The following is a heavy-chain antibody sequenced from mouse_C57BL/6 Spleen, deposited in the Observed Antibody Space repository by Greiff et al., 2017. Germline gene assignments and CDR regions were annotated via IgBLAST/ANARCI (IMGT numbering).Heavy chain of an antibody. Sequence: VQLQQSGPGLVQPSQSLSITCTVSGFSLTSYGVHWVRQSPGKGLEWLGVIWSGGSTDYNAAFISRLSISKDNSKSQVFFKMNSLQADDTAIYYCARNGGLRQGYYYAMDYWGQGTSVTVSS. CDR1: GFSLTSYG. D-gene: IGHD2-4*01. J-gene: IGHJ4*01. CDR3: ARNGGLRQGYYYAMDY. CDR2: IWSGGST. V-gene: IGHV2-2*01.